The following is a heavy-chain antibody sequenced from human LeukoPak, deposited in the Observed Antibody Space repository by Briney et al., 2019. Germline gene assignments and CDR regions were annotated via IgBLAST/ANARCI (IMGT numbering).Heavy chain of an antibody. CDR2: IIPLFGTA. J-gene: IGHJ4*02. Sequence: ASVKVPCKASGGTFSSYAISWVRQAPGQGLDWMGGIIPLFGTAHYAQKFQGRVTITADESTSTAYIELRSLRSEDTAVYYCARVWGQGSSGYYPFWGQGTLVTVSS. D-gene: IGHD3-22*01. CDR3: ARVWGQGSSGYYPF. CDR1: GGTFSSYA. V-gene: IGHV1-69*13.